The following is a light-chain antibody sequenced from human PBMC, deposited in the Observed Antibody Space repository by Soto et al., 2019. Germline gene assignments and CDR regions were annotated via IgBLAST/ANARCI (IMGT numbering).Light chain of an antibody. Sequence: QSALTQPASVSGCPGQSITISCTGASTDVGAYNYVSWYQQRPGKAPKLMIYEVNNRPSGVSDRFSGSKSDNTASLTISGLQAEDEADYYCSSYTKTSTYVFGSGTKVTVL. CDR1: STDVGAYNY. CDR2: EVN. J-gene: IGLJ1*01. V-gene: IGLV2-14*01. CDR3: SSYTKTSTYV.